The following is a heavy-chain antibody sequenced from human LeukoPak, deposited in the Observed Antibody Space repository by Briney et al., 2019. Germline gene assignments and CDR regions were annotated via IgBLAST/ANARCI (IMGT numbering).Heavy chain of an antibody. D-gene: IGHD4-17*01. CDR1: GGSISSYY. CDR2: IYYSGST. CDR3: ASHYGY. V-gene: IGHV4-59*08. Sequence: SETLSPTCTVSGGSISSYYWSWIRQPPGKGLEWIGYIYYSGSTNYNPSLKSRVTISVDTSKNQFSLKLSSVTAADTAVYYCASHYGYWGQGTLVTVSS. J-gene: IGHJ4*02.